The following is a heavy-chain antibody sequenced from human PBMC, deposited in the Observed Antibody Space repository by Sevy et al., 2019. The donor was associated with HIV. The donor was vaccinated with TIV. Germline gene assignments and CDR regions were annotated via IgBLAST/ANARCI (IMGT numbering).Heavy chain of an antibody. Sequence: GGSLRLSCAASGFTFSSYAMSWVRQAPGKGLEWVSVISGSGGSTYYADSVKGRFTISRDNSKNTLYLQMNSLRAEDTAVYYCAKDQSFLLGYCSGGSCSQFLNAFDIWGQGTMVTVSS. CDR1: GFTFSSYA. V-gene: IGHV3-23*01. CDR3: AKDQSFLLGYCSGGSCSQFLNAFDI. CDR2: ISGSGGST. D-gene: IGHD2-15*01. J-gene: IGHJ3*02.